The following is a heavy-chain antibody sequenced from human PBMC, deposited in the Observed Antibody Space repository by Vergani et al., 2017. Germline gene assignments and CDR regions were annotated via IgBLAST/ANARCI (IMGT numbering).Heavy chain of an antibody. D-gene: IGHD4-23*01. CDR2: IWYDGSTK. CDR1: GFTFSSYG. CDR3: ARAFYGGNSGKDAFDI. J-gene: IGHJ3*02. V-gene: IGHV3-33*01. Sequence: QVQLVESGGGVVQPGRSLRLSCAASGFTFSSYGMHWVRQAPGKGLEWVAVIWYDGSTKYYADSVKGRFTISRDNSKNTLYLQMNSLRAEDTAVYYCARAFYGGNSGKDAFDIWGQGTMVTVSS.